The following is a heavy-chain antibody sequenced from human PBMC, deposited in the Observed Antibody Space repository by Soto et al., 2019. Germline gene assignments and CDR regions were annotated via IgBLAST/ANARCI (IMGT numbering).Heavy chain of an antibody. CDR3: ARDPSPRAWSSPAY. Sequence: PGGSLRLSCAASGFTFSNYGMHWVRQAPGKGLEWVALISYDGNNKYYADSVKGRFTISRDNSKNTLYLHMNSPRTEDTAVYYCARDPSPRAWSSPAYWAQRILVTVSS. D-gene: IGHD2-8*01. CDR2: ISYDGNNK. CDR1: GFTFSNYG. J-gene: IGHJ1*01. V-gene: IGHV3-30*03.